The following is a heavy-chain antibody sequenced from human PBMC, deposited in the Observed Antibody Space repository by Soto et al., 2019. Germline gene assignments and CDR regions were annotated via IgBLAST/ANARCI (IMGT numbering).Heavy chain of an antibody. D-gene: IGHD3-3*01. CDR1: GFTFSSYA. CDR3: AKVQWGMDDFWSGYYGYYYMDV. CDR2: ISGSGGST. V-gene: IGHV3-23*01. Sequence: GGSLRLSCAASGFTFSSYAMSWVRQAPGKGLKWVSAISGSGGSTYYADSVKGRFTISRDNSKNTLYLQMNSLRAEDTAVYYCAKVQWGMDDFWSGYYGYYYMDVWGKGTTVTVSS. J-gene: IGHJ6*03.